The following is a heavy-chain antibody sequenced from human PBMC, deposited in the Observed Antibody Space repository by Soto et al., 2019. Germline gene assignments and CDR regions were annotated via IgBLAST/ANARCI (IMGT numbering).Heavy chain of an antibody. CDR2: INVDNGET. Sequence: QVKLVQSGAEVKKPGASVKVSCKASGYNFMRYGFTWVRQAPGQGLEWMGWINVDNGETKYPQKIQGRVTMTTDTSTSTVYMELRSLTSDDTAVYYCSRWISGGYSDWFDPWGLGTLVTVSS. V-gene: IGHV1-18*04. CDR3: SRWISGGYSDWFDP. CDR1: GYNFMRYG. D-gene: IGHD1-26*01. J-gene: IGHJ5*02.